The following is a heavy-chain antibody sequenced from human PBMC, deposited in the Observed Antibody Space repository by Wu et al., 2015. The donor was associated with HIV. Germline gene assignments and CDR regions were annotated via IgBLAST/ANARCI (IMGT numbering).Heavy chain of an antibody. D-gene: IGHD5-24*01. CDR2: INPKSGGS. CDR3: ARSHKWLQLRYQGIFDY. Sequence: QVQLVQSGAELRKPGASVKVSCKASGYTFTDYYIFWVRQAPGQGLEWMGWINPKSGGSNYAQDFKGRLTMTRDTSITTVYMELKRLTSEDTAMYFCARSHKWLQLRYQGIFDYWGQGTLVTVSS. J-gene: IGHJ4*02. CDR1: GYTFTDYY. V-gene: IGHV1-2*02.